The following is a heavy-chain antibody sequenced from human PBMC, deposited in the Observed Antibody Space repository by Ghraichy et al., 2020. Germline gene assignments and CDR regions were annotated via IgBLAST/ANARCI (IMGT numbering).Heavy chain of an antibody. CDR3: ARGPPWSADVAGMDV. Sequence: SETLSLTCTVSGGSISSYYWSWIRQPPGKGLECIGYIYYSGSTNYNPSLKSRVTISVDTSKNQFSLKLSSVTAADTAVYYCARGPPWSADVAGMDVWGQGTTVTVSS. CDR1: GGSISSYY. CDR2: IYYSGST. D-gene: IGHD3-3*01. J-gene: IGHJ6*02. V-gene: IGHV4-59*01.